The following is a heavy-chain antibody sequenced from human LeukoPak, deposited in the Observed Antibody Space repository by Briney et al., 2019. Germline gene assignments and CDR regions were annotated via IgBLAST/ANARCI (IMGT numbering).Heavy chain of an antibody. J-gene: IGHJ5*02. CDR2: IYYSGTT. Sequence: SETLSLTCTVSGVSISNDYWSWIRQPPGKGLEWIGYIYYSGTTNYNPSLKSRVTMSVDTSKSQFSLKLSSVTAADTAVYYCARLRPVNWFDPWGQGTLVTVSS. V-gene: IGHV4-59*08. CDR1: GVSISNDY. CDR3: ARLRPVNWFDP.